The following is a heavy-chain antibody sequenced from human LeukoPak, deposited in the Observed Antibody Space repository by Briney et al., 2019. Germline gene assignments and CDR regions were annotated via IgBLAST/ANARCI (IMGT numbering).Heavy chain of an antibody. V-gene: IGHV4-34*01. CDR3: ARDKRGSGYHFDY. CDR1: GGSFSGYY. D-gene: IGHD1-1*01. Sequence: TSETLSLTCAVYGGSFSGYYWSWIRQPPGKGLEWIGEINHSGSTNYNPSLKSRVTISVDTSKNQFSLKLSSVTAADTAVYYCARDKRGSGYHFDYWGQGTLVTVSS. J-gene: IGHJ4*02. CDR2: INHSGST.